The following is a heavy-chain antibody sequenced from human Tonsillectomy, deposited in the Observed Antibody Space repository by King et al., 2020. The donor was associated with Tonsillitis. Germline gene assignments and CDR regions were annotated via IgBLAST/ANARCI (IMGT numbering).Heavy chain of an antibody. J-gene: IGHJ6*02. CDR1: GFTFSSYG. V-gene: IGHV3-30*18. D-gene: IGHD2-2*01. CDR2: ISYDGSNK. Sequence: QVQLVESGGGVVQPGRSLRLSCAASGFTFSSYGMHWVRQAPGKGLEWVAVISYDGSNKYYADSVKGRFTISRDNSKNTLYLQMNSLRAEDTAVYYCAKDLGKVVVLPYGRAVWGQGTTVTVSS. CDR3: AKDLGKVVVLPYGRAV.